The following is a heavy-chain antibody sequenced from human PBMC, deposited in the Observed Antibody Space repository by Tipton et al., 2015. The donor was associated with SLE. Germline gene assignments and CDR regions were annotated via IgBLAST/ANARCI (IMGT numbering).Heavy chain of an antibody. Sequence: SLRLSCAASGFSFSSHAMHWVRQAPGKGLEWVAVISYDGDNDYHADSVKGRFTISSNNAKNSLYLQMSSLRAEYTAVYYCARYPPANSPWGQGTLVTVSS. CDR2: ISYDGDND. CDR1: GFSFSSHA. CDR3: ARYPPANSP. V-gene: IGHV3-30*04. J-gene: IGHJ5*02. D-gene: IGHD5-24*01.